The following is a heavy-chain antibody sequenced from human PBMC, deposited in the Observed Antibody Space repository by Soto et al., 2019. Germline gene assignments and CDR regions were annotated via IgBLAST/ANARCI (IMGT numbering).Heavy chain of an antibody. V-gene: IGHV1-3*01. Sequence: QVQLVQSGAEVKKPGASVKVSCKASGYTFTNNAIHWVRQAPGQRLEWMGWINAANGNTKYSQKFQGRVTITRDTCASTAYMELSSLRSEDTAVYYCARDQGLCSGGSCWGYFDYWGQGTLVTVSS. J-gene: IGHJ4*02. CDR2: INAANGNT. D-gene: IGHD2-15*01. CDR3: ARDQGLCSGGSCWGYFDY. CDR1: GYTFTNNA.